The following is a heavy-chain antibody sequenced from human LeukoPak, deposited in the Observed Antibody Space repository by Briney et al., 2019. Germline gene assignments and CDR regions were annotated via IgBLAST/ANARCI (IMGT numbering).Heavy chain of an antibody. D-gene: IGHD4-11*01. CDR3: ARDRYSNSFYYYYAMDV. CDR1: GESFSGHY. J-gene: IGHJ6*02. Sequence: SETLSLTCAVFGESFSGHYWSWIRQPPGKGLEWIGEIKHRGSTTYNPSLKSRVTISVDTSKSQFSLKLSPLTAADTAVYYCARDRYSNSFYYYYAMDVWGQGTTVTVSS. CDR2: IKHRGST. V-gene: IGHV4-34*01.